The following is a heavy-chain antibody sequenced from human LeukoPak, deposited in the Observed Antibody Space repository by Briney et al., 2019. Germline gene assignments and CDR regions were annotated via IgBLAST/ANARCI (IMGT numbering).Heavy chain of an antibody. J-gene: IGHJ5*02. CDR1: GGSVSSGSSF. V-gene: IGHV4-61*01. CDR3: AAEGVMIGLDP. D-gene: IGHD3-22*01. Sequence: SETLSLTCTVSGGSVSSGSSFWSWIRQPPGKGLEWIGYIYHSGNTNYNPSLKSRVTISVDTSKSQLSLKLNSVTAADTAVYYCAAEGVMIGLDPWGQGTLVTVSS. CDR2: IYHSGNT.